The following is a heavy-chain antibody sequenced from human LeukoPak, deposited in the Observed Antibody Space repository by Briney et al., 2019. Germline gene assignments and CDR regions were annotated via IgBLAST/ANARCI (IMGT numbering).Heavy chain of an antibody. CDR1: GFTFSSYW. CDR3: AKAATYFYGSVTYDWFES. D-gene: IGHD3-10*01. J-gene: IGHJ5*01. CDR2: IESNGLT. V-gene: IGHV3-74*01. Sequence: GGSLRLSCAASGFTFSSYWMHWVRQIPGKGLMWVSRIESNGLTLYADSVRDRFTISRNNGKNTIYLQMNSLRVDDTAIYYCAKAATYFYGSVTYDWFESWGQGTLVTVSS.